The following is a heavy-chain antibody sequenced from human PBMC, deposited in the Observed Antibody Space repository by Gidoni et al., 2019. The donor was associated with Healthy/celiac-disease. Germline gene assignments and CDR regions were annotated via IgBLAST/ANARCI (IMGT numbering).Heavy chain of an antibody. J-gene: IGHJ4*02. CDR3: AKGRYYDSSGYYYYFDY. D-gene: IGHD3-22*01. CDR1: GFTFSRYA. V-gene: IGHV3-23*01. Sequence: EVQLLESGGGLVQPGGSLILSCAASGFTFSRYAMSWVRQAPGKGLEWVSAISGSGGSTYYEDSVKGRFTSSRDKSKNTLYLQMNSLRAEDTAVYYCAKGRYYDSSGYYYYFDYWGQGTLVTVSS. CDR2: ISGSGGST.